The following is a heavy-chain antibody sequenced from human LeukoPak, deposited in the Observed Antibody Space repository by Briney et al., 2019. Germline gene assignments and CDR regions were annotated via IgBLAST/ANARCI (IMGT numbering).Heavy chain of an antibody. V-gene: IGHV4-34*01. CDR1: GGSFSGYY. J-gene: IGHJ4*02. Sequence: PSETLSLTCALYGGSFSGYYWGWVRQPPGKGLEWIGVINHSGRTNYNPSLKSRVTISVDTSKNQFSLKLSSVTAAATAVYCCARGTITTATYYFDFWGQGTLVTVSS. CDR2: INHSGRT. CDR3: ARGTITTATYYFDF. D-gene: IGHD3-22*01.